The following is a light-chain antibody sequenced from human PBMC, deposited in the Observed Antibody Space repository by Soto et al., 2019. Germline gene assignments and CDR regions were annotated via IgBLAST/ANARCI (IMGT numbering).Light chain of an antibody. J-gene: IGLJ1*01. CDR1: SSDVGGYNY. CDR2: EVT. CDR3: ASYAGGNQV. Sequence: QSALTQPPSASGSPGQSVTISCTGTSSDVGGYNYVSWYQHHPGKAPKLMIYEVTRRPSGVPDRFSGSKSGNTASLTVSGLLPEAEADYYCASYAGGNQVFGTGTKVTVL. V-gene: IGLV2-8*01.